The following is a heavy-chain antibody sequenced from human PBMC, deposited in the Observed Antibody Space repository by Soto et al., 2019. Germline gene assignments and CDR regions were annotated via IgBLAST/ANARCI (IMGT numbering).Heavy chain of an antibody. CDR3: ARGTGTSSLAGFYWFDP. CDR1: GFTFSSYS. Sequence: HPGGSLRLSCAASGFTFSSYSMNWVRQAPGKGLEWVSYISSSSSTIYYADSVKGRFTISRDNAKNSLYLQMNSLRDEDTAVYYCARGTGTSSLAGFYWFDPWGQGTLVTVSS. V-gene: IGHV3-48*02. D-gene: IGHD1-7*01. CDR2: ISSSSSTI. J-gene: IGHJ5*02.